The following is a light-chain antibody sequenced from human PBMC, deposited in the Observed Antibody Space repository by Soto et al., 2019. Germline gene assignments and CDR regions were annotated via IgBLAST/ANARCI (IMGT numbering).Light chain of an antibody. CDR2: EVT. CDR3: SSFTRSGTRV. Sequence: QSAPTQPASVSGSPGQSITISCTGSSSDVGGYNYVSWYQQHPGKAPKVMIYEVTNRPSGVSDRFSGSKSGNTASLTISGLQVEDEADYYCSSFTRSGTRVFGTGTKVTVL. CDR1: SSDVGGYNY. V-gene: IGLV2-14*01. J-gene: IGLJ1*01.